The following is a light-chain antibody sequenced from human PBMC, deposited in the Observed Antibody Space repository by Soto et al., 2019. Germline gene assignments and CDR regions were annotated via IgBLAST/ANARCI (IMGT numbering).Light chain of an antibody. V-gene: IGKV1D-13*01. CDR2: DAS. CDR1: QGMSSA. CDR3: HQFDDYPFT. Sequence: AIQLTQSPSSLSASVGDRVTITCRASQGMSSALAWYQQKPGRAPKLLIYDASTLELGVPSRLSGSRSGTDFTLPVTSLQHEDLATYYCHQFDDYPFTFGHRTHVDIK. J-gene: IGKJ3*01.